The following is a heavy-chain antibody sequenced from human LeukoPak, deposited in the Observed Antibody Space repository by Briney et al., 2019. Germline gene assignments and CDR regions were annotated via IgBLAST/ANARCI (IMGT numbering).Heavy chain of an antibody. D-gene: IGHD4-17*01. V-gene: IGHV3-33*01. Sequence: GRSLRLSCAASGFTFSSYGIHWVRQAPGKGLEWVAVIWYDGSDKYYADSVKGRFTISRDNSKNTLYLQMNSLRAEDTAVYYCGRGYYGDYGYGMDVWGQGTTVTVSS. CDR3: GRGYYGDYGYGMDV. CDR1: GFTFSSYG. J-gene: IGHJ6*02. CDR2: IWYDGSDK.